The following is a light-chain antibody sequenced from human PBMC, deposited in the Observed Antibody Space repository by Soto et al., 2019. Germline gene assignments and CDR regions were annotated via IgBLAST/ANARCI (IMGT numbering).Light chain of an antibody. CDR3: SSYTSSSTLDVV. V-gene: IGLV2-14*01. J-gene: IGLJ2*01. CDR1: SSDVGGYNY. CDR2: DVS. Sequence: QSVLTQPASVSGSPGQSITISCTGTSSDVGGYNYVSWYQQHPGKAPKLMIYDVSNRPSGVSNRFSGSKSGNTASLTISGLQADDEADYYCSSYTSSSTLDVVFGGGTKLTVL.